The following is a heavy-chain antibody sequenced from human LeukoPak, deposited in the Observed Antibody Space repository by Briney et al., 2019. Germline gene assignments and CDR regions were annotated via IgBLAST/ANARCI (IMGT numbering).Heavy chain of an antibody. CDR2: ISGSGGST. CDR1: GFTFSSYG. Sequence: GGSLRLSCAASGFTFSSYGMSWVRQAPGKGLEWVSAISGSGGSTYYADSVKGRFTISRDNYKNNLYLQMNSLRAEDAAVYYCAAWGPGVYGSGSSDAFDIWGQGTMVTVSS. CDR3: AAWGPGVYGSGSSDAFDI. D-gene: IGHD3-10*01. V-gene: IGHV3-23*01. J-gene: IGHJ3*02.